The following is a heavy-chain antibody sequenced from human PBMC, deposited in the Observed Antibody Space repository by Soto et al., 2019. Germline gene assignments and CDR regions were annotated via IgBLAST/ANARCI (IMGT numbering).Heavy chain of an antibody. CDR2: ISAYNGNT. D-gene: IGHD1-7*01. CDR3: ARDRRDWNYVSDAFDI. V-gene: IGHV1-18*01. J-gene: IGHJ3*02. CDR1: GYTFTSYG. Sequence: ASVKVSCKASGYTFTSYGISWVRQAPGQGLEWMGWISAYNGNTNYAQKLQGRVTMTTDTSTSTAYMELRSLRSDDTAVYYCARDRRDWNYVSDAFDIWGQGTMVTVSS.